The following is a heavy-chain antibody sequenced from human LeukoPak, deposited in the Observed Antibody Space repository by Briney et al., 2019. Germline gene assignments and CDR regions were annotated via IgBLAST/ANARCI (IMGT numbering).Heavy chain of an antibody. J-gene: IGHJ4*02. CDR3: ATSSPGIAVAGTYYFDY. CDR2: IYYSGST. V-gene: IGHV4-38-2*02. D-gene: IGHD6-19*01. Sequence: SETLSLTCSVSSSSINTPYYWGWIRQPPGKGLEWIGSIYYSGSTYYNPSLKSRVTISVDTSKNQFSLKLSSVTAADTAVYYCATSSPGIAVAGTYYFDYWGQGTLVTVSS. CDR1: SSSINTPYY.